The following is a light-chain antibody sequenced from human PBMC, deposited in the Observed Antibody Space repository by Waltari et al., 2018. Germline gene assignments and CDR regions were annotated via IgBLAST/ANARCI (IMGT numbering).Light chain of an antibody. CDR2: TAS. Sequence: DIQMTQSPSSLSASVGYRVTITCRASQGISSYLNWYHQKPGKAPNLLIYTASSLQGGVPSRFSGSGTGTDFTLTISSLQPEDFATYYCQQTYSTPLTFGGGTKVEIK. V-gene: IGKV1-39*01. J-gene: IGKJ4*01. CDR3: QQTYSTPLT. CDR1: QGISSY.